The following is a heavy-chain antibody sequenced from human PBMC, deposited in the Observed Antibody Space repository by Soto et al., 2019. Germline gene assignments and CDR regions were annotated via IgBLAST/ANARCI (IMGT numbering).Heavy chain of an antibody. J-gene: IGHJ4*02. D-gene: IGHD3-9*01. V-gene: IGHV3-23*01. CDR3: AKPYDILTGYYANFDY. CDR1: GFTFSSYA. CDR2: ISGSDGST. Sequence: VQLLESGGGLVQPGGSLRLSCAASGFTFSSYAMSWVRQAPGKGLEWVSAISGSDGSTYYADSVKGRFTISRDNSKNTLYLQMNSLRAEDTAVYYCAKPYDILTGYYANFDYWGQGTLVTVSS.